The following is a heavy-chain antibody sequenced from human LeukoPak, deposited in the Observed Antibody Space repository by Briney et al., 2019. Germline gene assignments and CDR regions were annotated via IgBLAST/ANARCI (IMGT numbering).Heavy chain of an antibody. CDR3: ARDRSDGYNKNDY. D-gene: IGHD5-24*01. J-gene: IGHJ4*02. CDR1: RFTFSSYG. Sequence: GGSLRLSCAASRFTFSSYGMHWVRQAPGKGLEWVAYIQYDGSNEQYADSVKGRFSISRDSSKNILYLQMNSLRAEDTAVYYCARDRSDGYNKNDYWGQGTLVTVSS. CDR2: IQYDGSNE. V-gene: IGHV3-30*02.